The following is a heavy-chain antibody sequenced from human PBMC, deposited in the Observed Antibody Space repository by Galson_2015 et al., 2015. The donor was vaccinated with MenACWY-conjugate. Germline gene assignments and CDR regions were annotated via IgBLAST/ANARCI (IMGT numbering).Heavy chain of an antibody. CDR2: IEKDGSEK. V-gene: IGHV3-7*03. CDR3: VRGTWDIVIVSAAIHGFDI. CDR1: GFTFSSYW. J-gene: IGHJ3*02. D-gene: IGHD2-2*02. Sequence: LRLSCAVSGFTFSSYWMSWVRQAPGKGLEWVANIEKDGSEKYYVDSVKGRFTISRDNAKSSLYLQMNTVRTEDTAVYYCVRGTWDIVIVSAAIHGFDIWGQGTMVTVSS.